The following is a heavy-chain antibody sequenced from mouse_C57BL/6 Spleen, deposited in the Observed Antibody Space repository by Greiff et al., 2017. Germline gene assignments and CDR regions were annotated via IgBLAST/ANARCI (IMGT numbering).Heavy chain of an antibody. D-gene: IGHD1-1*01. CDR1: GYTFTSYW. CDR2: IYPGCGST. CDR3: AAGGYGSSFDY. V-gene: IGHV1-55*01. Sequence: VQLQQPWAELVKPGASVKMSCKASGYTFTSYWITWVMQRPGQGLEWIGDIYPGCGSTNYNEKFKSKATLTVDTSSSPAYMQLSSLTSEDSAVYYCAAGGYGSSFDYWGQGTTLTVSS. J-gene: IGHJ2*01.